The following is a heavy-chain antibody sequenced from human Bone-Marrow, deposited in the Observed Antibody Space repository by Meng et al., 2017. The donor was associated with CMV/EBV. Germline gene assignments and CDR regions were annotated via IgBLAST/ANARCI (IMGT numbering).Heavy chain of an antibody. CDR1: AYRFTGYY. CDR3: ARGSFRVIAIPVLSHGFDP. CDR2: INPDSGDT. J-gene: IGHJ5*02. Sequence: ASVKVSCKDSAYRFTGYYLHWVRQAPGQGLEWMGWINPDSGDTNYAQKFQGRVTGTRDTSISTAYMELSRLRSDDTAVYYCARGSFRVIAIPVLSHGFDPWGQGTLVTVSS. V-gene: IGHV1-2*02. D-gene: IGHD2-21*01.